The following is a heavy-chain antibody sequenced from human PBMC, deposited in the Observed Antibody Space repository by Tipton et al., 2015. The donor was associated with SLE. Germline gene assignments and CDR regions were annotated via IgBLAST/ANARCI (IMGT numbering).Heavy chain of an antibody. D-gene: IGHD5-18*01. CDR2: IYHSGST. V-gene: IGHV4-39*07. CDR1: GGSISSSSYY. Sequence: TLSLTCTVSGGSISSSSYYWGWIRQPPGKGLEWIGSIYHSGSTNYNPSLKSRVTLSLDTSKNQFSLKLSSVTAADTAVYYCAREVTGIQLGDYWGQGTLVTVSS. J-gene: IGHJ4*02. CDR3: AREVTGIQLGDY.